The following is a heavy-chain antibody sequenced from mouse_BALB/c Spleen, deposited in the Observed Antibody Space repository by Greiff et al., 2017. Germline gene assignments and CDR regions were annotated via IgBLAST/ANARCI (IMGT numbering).Heavy chain of an antibody. CDR2: ISSGGSYT. Sequence: EVHLVESGGGLVKPGGSLKLSCAASGFTFSSYTMSWVRQTPEKRLEWVATISSGGSYTYYPDSVKGRFTISRDNAKNTLYLQMSSLKSEDTAMYYCTRDRFYAMDYWGQGTSVTVSS. CDR1: GFTFSSYT. CDR3: TRDRFYAMDY. J-gene: IGHJ4*01. V-gene: IGHV5-6-4*01. D-gene: IGHD2-14*01.